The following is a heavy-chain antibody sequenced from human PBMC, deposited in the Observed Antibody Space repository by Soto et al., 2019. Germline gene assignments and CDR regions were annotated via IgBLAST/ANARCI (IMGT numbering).Heavy chain of an antibody. V-gene: IGHV1-2*02. CDR1: GYTFTGYY. J-gene: IGHJ4*02. D-gene: IGHD1-26*01. Sequence: GASVKVSCKASGYTFTGYYMHWVRQAPGQGLEWMGWINPNSGGTNYAQKFQGRVTMTRDTSISTAYMELSRLRSDDTAVYYCPGDRRTSASSPYFNYWGQGTLVTVRS. CDR2: INPNSGGT. CDR3: PGDRRTSASSPYFNY.